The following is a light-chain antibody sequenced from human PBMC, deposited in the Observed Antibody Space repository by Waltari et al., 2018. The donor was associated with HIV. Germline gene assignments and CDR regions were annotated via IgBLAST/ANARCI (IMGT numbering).Light chain of an antibody. CDR3: TSYAGRNTLV. CDR1: TSYVGAYNY. CDR2: EVF. V-gene: IGLV2-8*01. J-gene: IGLJ2*01. Sequence: QSALTQPPSASGSPGQSVPISCTGKTSYVGAYNYVSWYQQNPGKAPKRMRYEVFKRPSGVPDRCSGSKSGNTASLTVSGLQAEEEADYYCTSYAGRNTLVFGGGTKLTVL.